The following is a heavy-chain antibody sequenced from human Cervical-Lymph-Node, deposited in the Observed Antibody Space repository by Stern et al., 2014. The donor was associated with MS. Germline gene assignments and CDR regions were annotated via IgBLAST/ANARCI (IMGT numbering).Heavy chain of an antibody. Sequence: VQLVQSGAEVKKPGESLKISCKGSGYSFTSYWIGWVRQMPGKGLEWMGINYPGDSDTRYRPSFQGPVTISADKSSRTAYLQWSSLKASDTAMYYCARHCGFRPGCIDYWGQGTLVTVSS. CDR3: ARHCGFRPGCIDY. CDR2: NYPGDSDT. J-gene: IGHJ4*02. D-gene: IGHD2-21*01. V-gene: IGHV5-51*01. CDR1: GYSFTSYW.